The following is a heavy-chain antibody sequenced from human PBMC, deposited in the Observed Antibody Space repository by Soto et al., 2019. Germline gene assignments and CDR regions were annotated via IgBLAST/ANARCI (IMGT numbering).Heavy chain of an antibody. CDR2: IYPGDSDT. Sequence: PGESLKISCKGSGYSFTSYWIGWVRQMPGKGLEWMGIIYPGDSDTRYSPSFQGQVTISADKSISTAYLQWSSLKASDTAMYYCARYCSGGSCVNWSPRLGFDPWGQGTLVTVSS. CDR3: ARYCSGGSCVNWSPRLGFDP. V-gene: IGHV5-51*01. J-gene: IGHJ5*02. D-gene: IGHD2-15*01. CDR1: GYSFTSYW.